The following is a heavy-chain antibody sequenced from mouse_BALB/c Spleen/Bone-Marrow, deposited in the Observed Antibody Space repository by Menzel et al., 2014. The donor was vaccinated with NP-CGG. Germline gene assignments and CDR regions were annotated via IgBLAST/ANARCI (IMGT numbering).Heavy chain of an antibody. CDR1: GFSLTNYG. CDR2: IWRGGTT. V-gene: IGHV2-5-1*01. CDR3: AKGHYGSSPFAY. Sequence: VQLQQSGPSLVQPSQSLSTTCTVSGFSLTNYGIYWVRQSPGKGLEWLGVIWRGGTTDYNAAFMSRLSITKDNSKSQVFFKMNSLQADDTAIYYCAKGHYGSSPFAYWGQGTLVTVSA. D-gene: IGHD1-1*01. J-gene: IGHJ3*01.